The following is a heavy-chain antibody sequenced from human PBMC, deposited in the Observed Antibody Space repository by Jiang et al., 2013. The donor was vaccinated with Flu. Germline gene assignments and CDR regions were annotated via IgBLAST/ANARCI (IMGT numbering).Heavy chain of an antibody. CDR2: IYYSGST. D-gene: IGHD2-15*01. V-gene: IGHV4-39*01. CDR3: ARLPLVAGTYYFDY. CDR1: GGSISSSSYY. J-gene: IGHJ4*02. Sequence: LLKPSETLSLTCTVSGGSISSSSYYWGWIRQPPGKGLEWIGSIYYSGSTYYNPSLKSRVTISVDTSKNQFSLKLSSVTAADTAVYYCARLPLVAGTYYFDYWGQVTLVTVSS.